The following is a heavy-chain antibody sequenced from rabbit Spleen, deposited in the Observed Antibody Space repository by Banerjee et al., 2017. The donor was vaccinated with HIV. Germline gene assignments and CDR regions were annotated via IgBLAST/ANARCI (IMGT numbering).Heavy chain of an antibody. CDR1: GFSFSNKAV. V-gene: IGHV1S45*01. CDR2: IYNGNDKT. Sequence: QEQLVESGGGLVKPEGSLKLSCTASGFSFSNKAVMCWVRQAPGKGLEWIACIYNGNDKTYYATWAKGRFTISKTSATTVTLQMTSLTAADTATYFCARAYAGDGDGLYLWGQGTLVTVS. CDR3: ARAYAGDGDGLYL. J-gene: IGHJ4*01. D-gene: IGHD4-2*01.